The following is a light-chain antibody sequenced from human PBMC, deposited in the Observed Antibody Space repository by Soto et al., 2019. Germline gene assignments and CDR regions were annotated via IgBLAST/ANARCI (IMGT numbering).Light chain of an antibody. CDR2: LGS. Sequence: TVMTQSPLSLPVTPGEPASISTRSTQSLLHNNAYNYLARSLQKPGQSPPLLIYLGSNRASGATDGVSGRGSGTDLILTISRVETDDVGVYYCMQSLQPPLTCGLGTKLDIK. CDR3: MQSLQPPLT. J-gene: IGKJ1*01. CDR1: QSLLHNNAYNY. V-gene: IGKV2-28*01.